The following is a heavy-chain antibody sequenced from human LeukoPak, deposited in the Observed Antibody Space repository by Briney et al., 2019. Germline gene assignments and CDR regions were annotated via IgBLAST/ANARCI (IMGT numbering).Heavy chain of an antibody. D-gene: IGHD3-10*01. CDR1: GFTFSSYA. CDR3: GRHAYGGSPPLS. J-gene: IGHJ4*02. V-gene: IGHV3-23*01. Sequence: GGSLRLSCAASGFTFSSYAMSWVRQAPGKGLEWVSAISGSGGSTYYADSVKGRFTISRDNAKNTVYLQMNNLRAEDTALYYCGRHAYGGSPPLSWGQGALVTVSS. CDR2: ISGSGGST.